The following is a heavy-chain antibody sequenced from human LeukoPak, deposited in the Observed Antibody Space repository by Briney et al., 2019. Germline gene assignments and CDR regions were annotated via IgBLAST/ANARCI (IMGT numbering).Heavy chain of an antibody. V-gene: IGHV3-30*02. D-gene: IGHD2-2*01. CDR1: GFTFSSYG. CDR3: AKDRYPIVVVPAATFDY. CDR2: IRYDGSNK. Sequence: GGSLRLSCAASGFTFSSYGMHWVRQAPGKGLEWVAFIRYDGSNKYYADSVKGRFTISRDNSKNTLYLRMNSLRAEDTAVYYCAKDRYPIVVVPAATFDYWGQGTLVTVSS. J-gene: IGHJ4*02.